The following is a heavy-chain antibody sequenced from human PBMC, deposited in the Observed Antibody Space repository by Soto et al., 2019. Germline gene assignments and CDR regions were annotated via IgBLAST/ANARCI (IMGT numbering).Heavy chain of an antibody. Sequence: GGSLRLSCAASGFTFSSYSMNWVRQAPGKGLEWVSSISSSSSYIYYADSVKGRFTISRDNAKNSLYLQMNSLRAEDTAVYYCARDPRNYYDSSGYPPDYYFDYWGQGTLVTVS. V-gene: IGHV3-21*01. CDR1: GFTFSSYS. CDR2: ISSSSSYI. D-gene: IGHD3-22*01. J-gene: IGHJ4*02. CDR3: ARDPRNYYDSSGYPPDYYFDY.